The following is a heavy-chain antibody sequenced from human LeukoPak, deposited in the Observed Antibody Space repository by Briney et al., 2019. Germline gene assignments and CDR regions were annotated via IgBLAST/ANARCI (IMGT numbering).Heavy chain of an antibody. Sequence: PGGSLGLSCAASGFTFDDYAMHWVRQAPGKGLEWVSGISWNSGSIGYADSVKGRFTISKDNAKNSLYLQMNSLRAEDTALYYCAKDMGRGNIVVVPGLISGFDYWGQGTLVTVSS. CDR3: AKDMGRGNIVVVPGLISGFDY. V-gene: IGHV3-9*01. CDR1: GFTFDDYA. CDR2: ISWNSGSI. J-gene: IGHJ4*02. D-gene: IGHD2-2*01.